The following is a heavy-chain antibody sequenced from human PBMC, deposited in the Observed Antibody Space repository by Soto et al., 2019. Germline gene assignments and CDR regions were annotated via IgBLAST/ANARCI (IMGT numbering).Heavy chain of an antibody. CDR2: IDTSSTKI. J-gene: IGHJ4*02. V-gene: IGHV3-11*01. Sequence: QVQLVESGGDLVKRGGSLRLSCAASGYTFSDYYMSWIRQAPGKGLEWISYIDTSSTKIYYADSVKGRFTISRDNAKNSLYLDINSLRDDDTAVYYCASHYDMGSRSLFPVDYWGQGTLVTVSS. D-gene: IGHD3-9*01. CDR3: ASHYDMGSRSLFPVDY. CDR1: GYTFSDYY.